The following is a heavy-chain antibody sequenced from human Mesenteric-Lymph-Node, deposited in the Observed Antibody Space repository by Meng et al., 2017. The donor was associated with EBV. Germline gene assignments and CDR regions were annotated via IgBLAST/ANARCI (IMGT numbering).Heavy chain of an antibody. J-gene: IGHJ5*02. CDR1: GGTFSSFL. D-gene: IGHD6-19*01. CDR3: ARDEAVVAGRNWLDP. CDR2: IIPMFGTA. V-gene: IGHV1-69*01. Sequence: QGQLGQSGAEVKKPGSSVKVSCKASGGTFSSFLISWVRQAPGQGLEWMGGIIPMFGTANYAQKFQGRVTITADESTSTAYMELSSLRSEDTAVYYCARDEAVVAGRNWLDPWGQGTLVTVSS.